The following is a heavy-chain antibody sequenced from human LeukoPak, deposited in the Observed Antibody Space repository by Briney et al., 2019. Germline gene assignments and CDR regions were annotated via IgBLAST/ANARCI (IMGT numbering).Heavy chain of an antibody. V-gene: IGHV3-23*01. D-gene: IGHD6-19*01. CDR1: GFTFSSYA. CDR2: ISGSGGST. Sequence: GGSLRLSCAASGFTFSSYAMSWVRQAPGKGLEWVSAISGSGGSTYYADSVKGRFTISRDNSKNTLYLQMNSPRAEDTAVYYCAKDRSDNSSWYLGDYWGQGTLVTVSS. J-gene: IGHJ4*02. CDR3: AKDRSDNSSWYLGDY.